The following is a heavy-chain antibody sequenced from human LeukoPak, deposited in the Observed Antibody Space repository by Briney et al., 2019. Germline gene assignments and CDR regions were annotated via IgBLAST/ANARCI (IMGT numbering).Heavy chain of an antibody. CDR3: ASLWFFGSTDY. D-gene: IGHD3-10*01. V-gene: IGHV3-30-3*01. J-gene: IGHJ4*02. CDR1: RFTFSSYA. CDR2: ISYDGSNK. Sequence: GRSLRLSCAASRFTFSSYAMHWVRQAPGKGLEWVAVISYDGSNKYYAGSVKGRFTISRDNSKNTLYLQMNSLRAEDTAVYYCASLWFFGSTDYWGQGTLVTVSS.